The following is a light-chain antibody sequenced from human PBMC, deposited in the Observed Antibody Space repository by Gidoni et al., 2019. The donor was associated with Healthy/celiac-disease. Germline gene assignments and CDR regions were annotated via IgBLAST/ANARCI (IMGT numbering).Light chain of an antibody. V-gene: IGKV3-11*01. CDR2: DAS. CDR3: QQSSNWPLT. J-gene: IGKJ3*01. Sequence: EIVFTQPPATLSLSPGERATLPCRASQIVSSSLAWYQQKPGQAPRLLIYDASNRATGIPARFSGSGSGTDFTLTISSLEHEDFAVYYCQQSSNWPLTFXPXTKVDIK. CDR1: QIVSSS.